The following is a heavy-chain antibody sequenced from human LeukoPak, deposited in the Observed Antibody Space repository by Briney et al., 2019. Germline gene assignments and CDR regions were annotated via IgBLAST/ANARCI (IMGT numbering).Heavy chain of an antibody. D-gene: IGHD5-18*01. CDR2: ISYDGSNK. CDR1: GFTFSSYA. V-gene: IGHV3-30-3*01. J-gene: IGHJ3*01. CDR3: AKDRHSYAPIDAYDV. Sequence: GGSLRLSCAASGFTFSSYAMHWVRQAPGKGLEWVAVISYDGSNKYYADSVKGRFTISRDNSKNTVFLQMDSLRAEDTAIYFCAKDRHSYAPIDAYDVWGQGTMVTVSS.